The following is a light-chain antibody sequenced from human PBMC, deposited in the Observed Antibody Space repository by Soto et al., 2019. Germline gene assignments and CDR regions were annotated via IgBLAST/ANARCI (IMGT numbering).Light chain of an antibody. J-gene: IGKJ1*01. CDR3: QQYDNLIT. CDR2: GAS. CDR1: QSVTSSY. V-gene: IGKV3-20*01. Sequence: EIVLTQSPGTLSFSPGERATLSCRASQSVTSSYLAWYQQKPGQAPRLLIYGASTRATGFPDRFSGSGSGTDFTLTISRLEPEDVAVYYCQQYDNLITFGQGTKVDIK.